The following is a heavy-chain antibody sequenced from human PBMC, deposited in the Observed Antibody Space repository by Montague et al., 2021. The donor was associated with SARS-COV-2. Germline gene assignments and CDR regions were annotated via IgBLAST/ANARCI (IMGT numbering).Heavy chain of an antibody. CDR3: APVDNLAQGALPAEDAFDI. J-gene: IGHJ3*02. V-gene: IGHV4-31*03. Sequence: TLSLTCTVSGGSISSGGYYWSWIRQHPGKGLEWIGYIYYSGSTYYNPSLKSRVTISVDTSKNQFSLKLSSVTAADTAVYYCAPVDNLAQGALPAEDAFDIWGQGTMVTVSS. CDR2: IYYSGST. D-gene: IGHD3-10*01. CDR1: GGSISSGGYY.